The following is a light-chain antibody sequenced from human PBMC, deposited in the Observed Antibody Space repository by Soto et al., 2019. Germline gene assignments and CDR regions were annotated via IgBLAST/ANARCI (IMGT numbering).Light chain of an antibody. CDR3: SSYTSTNFVI. V-gene: IGLV2-14*03. CDR1: SSDIGDYKY. Sequence: QSALTQPASVSGSPGQSITISCTGSSSDIGDYKYVSWYKHHPGKAPKLMIYDVSNRPSGVSNRFSGSKPGNTASLTISGLQAEDEADYYCSSYTSTNFVIFGGGTKLTVL. CDR2: DVS. J-gene: IGLJ2*01.